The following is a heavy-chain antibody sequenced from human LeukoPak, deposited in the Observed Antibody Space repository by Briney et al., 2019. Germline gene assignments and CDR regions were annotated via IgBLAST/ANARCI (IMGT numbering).Heavy chain of an antibody. CDR3: ARREMATRYYYYGMDV. Sequence: ASVTVSCKASGYTFTGYYMHWVRQAPGQGLEWMGWINPNSGGTNYAQKFQGRVTMTRDTSISTAYMELSRLRSDDTAVYYCARREMATRYYYYGMDVWGQGTTVTVSS. CDR1: GYTFTGYY. CDR2: INPNSGGT. V-gene: IGHV1-2*02. D-gene: IGHD5-24*01. J-gene: IGHJ6*02.